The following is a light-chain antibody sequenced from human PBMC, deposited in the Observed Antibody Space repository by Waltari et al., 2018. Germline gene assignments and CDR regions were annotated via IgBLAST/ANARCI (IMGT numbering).Light chain of an antibody. V-gene: IGLV2-11*01. CDR2: DVS. CDR1: SSDVGGYNY. J-gene: IGLJ2*01. CDR3: CSYAGSYTFGV. Sequence: QSALTQPRSVSGSPGQSVTISCTVTSSDVGGYNYVSWYQQHPGNAPKLMIYDVSKRPSGVPDRFSGSKSGNTASLTISGLQAEDEADYYCCSYAGSYTFGVFGGGTKLTVL.